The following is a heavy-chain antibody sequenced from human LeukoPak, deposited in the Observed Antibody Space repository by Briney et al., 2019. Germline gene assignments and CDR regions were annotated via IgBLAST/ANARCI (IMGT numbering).Heavy chain of an antibody. J-gene: IGHJ3*01. V-gene: IGHV3-23*01. CDR1: GFPLSSYA. CDR3: VGVGGAFDL. Sequence: GGSLRLSCAASGFPLSSYAMSWVRQAPGKGLEWVSATSSSDAGTYYADSVRGRFTISRDNSKNTLYLQMNSLGVEDTAVYYCVGVGGAFDLWGQGTRVSVSS. D-gene: IGHD3-3*01. CDR2: TSSSDAGT.